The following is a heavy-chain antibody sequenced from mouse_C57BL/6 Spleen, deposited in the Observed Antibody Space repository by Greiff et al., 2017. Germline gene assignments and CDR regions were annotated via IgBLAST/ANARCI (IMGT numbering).Heavy chain of an antibody. D-gene: IGHD2-1*01. Sequence: QVQLQQSGAELVKPGASVKLSCKASGFTFNNYSIEWLKQNPGKSLEWIGNFYPYDDDTNYTEKFKGKATITVDTSSNTVYVELSRLTAEDTAVYYCARREDGNCAWFDYWGQGTTVTVSS. CDR3: ARREDGNCAWFDY. CDR1: GFTFNNYS. CDR2: FYPYDDDT. J-gene: IGHJ4*01. V-gene: IGHV1-47*01.